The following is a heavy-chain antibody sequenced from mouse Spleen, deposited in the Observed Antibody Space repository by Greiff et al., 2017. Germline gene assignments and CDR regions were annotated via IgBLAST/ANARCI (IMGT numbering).Heavy chain of an antibody. CDR2: IDPANGNT. CDR3: ARGGYHCYGYYAMDY. Sequence: EVQLQQSGAELVKPGASVKLSCTASGSNIKDTYMHWVKQRPEQGLEWIGRIDPANGNTKYDPKFQGKATLTADTSSNTAYLQLSSLTSEDTAVDYCARGGYHCYGYYAMDYWGQGTSVTVSS. CDR1: GSNIKDTY. V-gene: IGHV14-3*02. J-gene: IGHJ4*01. D-gene: IGHD1-2*01.